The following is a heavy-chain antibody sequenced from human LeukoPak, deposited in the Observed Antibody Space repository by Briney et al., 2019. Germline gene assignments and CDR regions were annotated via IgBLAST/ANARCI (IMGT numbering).Heavy chain of an antibody. CDR1: GFTFSTYS. Sequence: PGGSLRLSCAASGFTFSTYSLNWVRQAPGRGLEWVSSITGTSTYIFYADSVKGRFTISRDDAKNSLYLQMNSLRAEDTAVYYCARARFYGQLVDYWGQGTLVTVSS. V-gene: IGHV3-21*01. CDR2: ITGTSTYI. D-gene: IGHD6-6*01. J-gene: IGHJ4*02. CDR3: ARARFYGQLVDY.